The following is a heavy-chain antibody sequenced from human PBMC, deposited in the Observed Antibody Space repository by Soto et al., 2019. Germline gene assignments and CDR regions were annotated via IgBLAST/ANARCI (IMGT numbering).Heavy chain of an antibody. D-gene: IGHD6-6*01. Sequence: GGSLRLSCAASGFTFSNAWMSWVRQAPGKGLEWVGRIKSKTDGGTTDYAAPVKGRFTISRDDSKNTLYLQMNSLKTEDTAVYYCTTDCGIAARPLDYWGQGTLVTVSS. CDR3: TTDCGIAARPLDY. CDR2: IKSKTDGGTT. CDR1: GFTFSNAW. V-gene: IGHV3-15*01. J-gene: IGHJ4*02.